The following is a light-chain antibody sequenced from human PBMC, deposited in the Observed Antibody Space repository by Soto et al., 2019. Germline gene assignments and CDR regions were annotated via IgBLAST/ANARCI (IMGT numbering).Light chain of an antibody. CDR1: QSITNN. J-gene: IGKJ1*01. CDR3: HHCHNSVWT. CDR2: GAS. V-gene: IGKV3-20*01. Sequence: VLTQSPGILSLSPGERATLSCRASQSITNNLAWYRRKPGQSPRLLIFGASRRATGIPDRFSGTGSGTDFTLTISTVEPDEFAVYYCHHCHNSVWTFGQGTNVEIK.